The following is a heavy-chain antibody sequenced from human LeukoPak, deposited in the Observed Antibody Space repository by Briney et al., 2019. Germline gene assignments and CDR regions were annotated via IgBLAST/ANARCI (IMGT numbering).Heavy chain of an antibody. Sequence: SETLSLTCTVSGGTLRSYYWSWIRQPPGKGLEWIGCINNNGDTKYNPSVKSRITISVDTSKNQFSLKVESVTAADTAVYYCARDGGSGSYSTRMFDPWGQGTLVTVSS. CDR2: INNNGDT. D-gene: IGHD3-10*01. J-gene: IGHJ5*02. CDR3: ARDGGSGSYSTRMFDP. V-gene: IGHV4-59*01. CDR1: GGTLRSYY.